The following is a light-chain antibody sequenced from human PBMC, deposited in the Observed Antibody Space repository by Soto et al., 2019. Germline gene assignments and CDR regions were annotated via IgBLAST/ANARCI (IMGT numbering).Light chain of an antibody. CDR2: DAS. CDR3: QEYNSYRWT. Sequence: DLQMTQSPSTLSASVGDRVTITCRASQSITSGLAWYQHKPGKGPKLLIYDASSLESGVPSRFSGSGSGTEFTLTISSLQPDDFATYYCQEYNSYRWTFGQGTKVEIK. V-gene: IGKV1-5*01. CDR1: QSITSG. J-gene: IGKJ1*01.